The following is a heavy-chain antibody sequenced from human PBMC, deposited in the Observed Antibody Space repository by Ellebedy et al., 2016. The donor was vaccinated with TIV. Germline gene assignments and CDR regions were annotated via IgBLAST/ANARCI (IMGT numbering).Heavy chain of an antibody. CDR1: GFTFSSYS. D-gene: IGHD5-12*01. CDR2: ISSSSSYI. J-gene: IGHJ4*02. Sequence: PGGSLRLSCAASGFTFSSYSMNWVRQAPGKGLEWVSSISSSSSYIYYADSVKGRFTISRDNAKNSLYLQMNSLRAEDTAVYYCAIHGGPGVVATTLEYWGQGTLVTVSS. CDR3: AIHGGPGVVATTLEY. V-gene: IGHV3-21*04.